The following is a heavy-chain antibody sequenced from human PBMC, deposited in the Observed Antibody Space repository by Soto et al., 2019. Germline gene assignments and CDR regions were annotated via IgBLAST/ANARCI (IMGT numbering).Heavy chain of an antibody. D-gene: IGHD3-9*01. CDR2: IYYSGST. V-gene: IGHV4-30-4*01. Sequence: SETLSLTCSVSGGSISSGDYYWSWIRQPPGKGLEWIGYIYYSGSTYYNPSLKSRVTISVDTSKNQFSLRLSSVTAADTAVYYCARHHYEILTDSPIDDAFDIWGQGTMVTVSS. CDR1: GGSISSGDYY. J-gene: IGHJ3*02. CDR3: ARHHYEILTDSPIDDAFDI.